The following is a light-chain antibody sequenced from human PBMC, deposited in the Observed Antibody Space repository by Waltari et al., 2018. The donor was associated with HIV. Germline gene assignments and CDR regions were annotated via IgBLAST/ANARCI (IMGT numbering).Light chain of an antibody. Sequence: EIVMTQSPATLSVFPGERATLSCRASQSVSSTLAWYQQKPGQAPRPLIYGASTRATGIPARFSGSGSGTEFTLTISGLQSEDFAVYYCQHYNHGPPLTFGGGTKVEIK. CDR3: QHYNHGPPLT. CDR2: GAS. V-gene: IGKV3-15*01. CDR1: QSVSST. J-gene: IGKJ4*01.